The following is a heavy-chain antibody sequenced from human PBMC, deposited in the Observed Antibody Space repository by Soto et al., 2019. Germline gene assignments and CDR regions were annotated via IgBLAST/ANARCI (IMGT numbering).Heavy chain of an antibody. D-gene: IGHD6-6*01. J-gene: IGHJ6*02. V-gene: IGHV1-8*01. Sequence: GASVKVSCKASGYTFTSYDINWVRQATGQGLEWMGWMNPNSGNTGYAQKFQGRVTMTRNTSISTAYMELSSLRSEDTAVYYCAREKSSAVYYYYYGMDVWGQGTTVTVSS. CDR3: AREKSSAVYYYYYGMDV. CDR2: MNPNSGNT. CDR1: GYTFTSYD.